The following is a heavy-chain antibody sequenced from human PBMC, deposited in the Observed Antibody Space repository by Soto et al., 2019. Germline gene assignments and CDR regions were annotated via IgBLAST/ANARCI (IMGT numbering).Heavy chain of an antibody. Sequence: QVQLVESGGGVVQPGRSLRLSCAASGFTFSSCAMHWVRQAPGKGLEWVALISYDGSNKYYADSVEGRFTISRDNSKNTLYLQMNSLRAEDTAVYYCARDKRELRFLEWSYYFDYWGQGTLVTVSS. J-gene: IGHJ4*02. V-gene: IGHV3-30-3*01. CDR1: GFTFSSCA. CDR2: ISYDGSNK. D-gene: IGHD3-3*01. CDR3: ARDKRELRFLEWSYYFDY.